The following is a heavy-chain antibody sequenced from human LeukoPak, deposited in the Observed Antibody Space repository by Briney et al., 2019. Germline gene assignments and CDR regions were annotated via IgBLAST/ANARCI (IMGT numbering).Heavy chain of an antibody. D-gene: IGHD4-23*01. Sequence: GASVKVSCKASGGTFSSYAISWVRQAPGQGLEWMGGIIPIFGTANYAQKFQGRVTITADESTSTAYMELSSLRSEDTAVYYCARVPVVTQYYGRDVWGQGTRVTVSS. CDR3: ARVPVVTQYYGRDV. CDR1: GGTFSSYA. CDR2: IIPIFGTA. V-gene: IGHV1-69*13. J-gene: IGHJ6*02.